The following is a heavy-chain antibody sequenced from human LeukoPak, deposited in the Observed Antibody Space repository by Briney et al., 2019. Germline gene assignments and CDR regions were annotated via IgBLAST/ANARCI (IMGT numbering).Heavy chain of an antibody. CDR2: IYYGGST. CDR1: GDSIGSYY. V-gene: IGHV4-59*01. D-gene: IGHD3-10*01. CDR3: ARGRARDGSYSWFYS. J-gene: IGHJ5*01. Sequence: KPSETLSLTCSVSGDSIGSYYWTWIRQSPGKGLAWIGYIYYGGSTHYLSSLKSRVSISVDTSNNQFSLQMRSVSAADTAIYYCARGRARDGSYSWFYSWGQGTLVTVAS.